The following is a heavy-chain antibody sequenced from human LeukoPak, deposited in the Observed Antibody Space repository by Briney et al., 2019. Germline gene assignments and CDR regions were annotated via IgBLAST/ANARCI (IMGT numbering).Heavy chain of an antibody. CDR2: IYSGGST. CDR1: GFTVSSNC. D-gene: IGHD4-11*01. V-gene: IGHV3-53*01. CDR3: ARESDSRIFDY. Sequence: GGSLRLSCAASGFTVSSNCMSWVRQAPGKGLEWVSVIYSGGSTYYADSVKGRFTISRDNSKNTLYLQMNSLRAEDTAVYYCARESDSRIFDYWGQGTLVTVSS. J-gene: IGHJ4*02.